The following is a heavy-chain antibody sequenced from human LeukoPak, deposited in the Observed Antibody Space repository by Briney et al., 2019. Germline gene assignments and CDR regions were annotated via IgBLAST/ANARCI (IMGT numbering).Heavy chain of an antibody. CDR2: IYYTGST. V-gene: IGHV4-59*01. D-gene: IGHD5-12*01. Sequence: PSETLSLTCTVSGGSISSYYWSWIRQPPGKGLEWIGYIYYTGSTNHDPSLKSRVTISVDTSKNQFSLKLSSVTAADTAVYYCARVVYSGYDFRGAMDVWGKGTTVTVSS. J-gene: IGHJ6*03. CDR3: ARVVYSGYDFRGAMDV. CDR1: GGSISSYY.